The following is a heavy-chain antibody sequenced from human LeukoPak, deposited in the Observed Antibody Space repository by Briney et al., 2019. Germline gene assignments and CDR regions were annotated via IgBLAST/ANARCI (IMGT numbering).Heavy chain of an antibody. D-gene: IGHD3-10*01. CDR1: GFTFSNYW. CDR2: IKTDGSDK. V-gene: IGHV3-7*03. J-gene: IGHJ4*02. CDR3: ARDSLIQYGSGSYWGFNY. Sequence: HPGGSLRLSCAASGFTFSNYWMSWVRQAPGKGPEWVGDIKTDGSDKYYVGSVKGRFTISRGNAKNSLYLQMNSLRAEDTAVYYCARDSLIQYGSGSYWGFNYWGQGILVTVSS.